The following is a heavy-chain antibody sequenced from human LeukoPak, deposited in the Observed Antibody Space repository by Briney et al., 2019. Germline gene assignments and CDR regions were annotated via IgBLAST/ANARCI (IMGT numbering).Heavy chain of an antibody. V-gene: IGHV3-30*02. Sequence: GGSLTLSCAASGFTFSSYGMHWVRQAQGKGLEWVAFIRIDGSNKYYADSVKGRFTISRDNSKNTLYLQMKSLRAEDTAVYYCAKGGGYEAQYYYYYLDVWGKGTTVTISS. CDR2: IRIDGSNK. D-gene: IGHD5-12*01. CDR1: GFTFSSYG. CDR3: AKGGGYEAQYYYYYLDV. J-gene: IGHJ6*03.